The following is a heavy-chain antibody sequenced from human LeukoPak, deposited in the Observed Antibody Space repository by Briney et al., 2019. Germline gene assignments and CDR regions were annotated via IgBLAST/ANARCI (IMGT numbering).Heavy chain of an antibody. CDR2: ISYSGDTI. J-gene: IGHJ4*02. D-gene: IGHD3-22*01. CDR3: AGDDSSGYFFDF. Sequence: GGSLKLSCAASEFTFSDYYMSWIRQAPGKGLEGVSYISYSGDTIYYADSVKGRSTVSRDNAKSSLYLQMNSLRAEDTAMYFCAGDDSSGYFFDFWGQGTLVTVSS. CDR1: EFTFSDYY. V-gene: IGHV3-11*04.